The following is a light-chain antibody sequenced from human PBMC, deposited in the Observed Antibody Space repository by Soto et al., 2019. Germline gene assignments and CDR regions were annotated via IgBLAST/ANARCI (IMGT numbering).Light chain of an antibody. Sequence: DIQMTQSPSSVSASVGDRVTITCRASQGITNWLAWYQQKPGKAPNLLIFAASSLQGAVPSRFSGRGSGTDFTLTISSLQPEDFATYYCQQTNSFPYTFGQGTKVDI. V-gene: IGKV1D-12*01. J-gene: IGKJ2*01. CDR3: QQTNSFPYT. CDR2: AAS. CDR1: QGITNW.